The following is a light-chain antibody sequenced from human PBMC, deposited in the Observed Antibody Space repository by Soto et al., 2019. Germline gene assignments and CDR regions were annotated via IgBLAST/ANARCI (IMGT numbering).Light chain of an antibody. CDR2: LGS. CDR1: QSLLHSNGYSY. Sequence: DVVMTQSPLSLPVTLGEPASISCKSSQSLLHSNGYSYLDWYLQKPGQSPQVLMYLGSNRASGVPDRFSGSGSGTDFTLKISRVEAEDVGIYYCMQTLQTPYTFGQGTKVDIK. CDR3: MQTLQTPYT. V-gene: IGKV2-28*01. J-gene: IGKJ2*01.